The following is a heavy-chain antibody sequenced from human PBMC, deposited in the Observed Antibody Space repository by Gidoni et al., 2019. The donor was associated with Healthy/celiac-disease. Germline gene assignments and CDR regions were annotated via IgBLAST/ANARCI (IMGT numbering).Heavy chain of an antibody. CDR2: IIPSFGTA. J-gene: IGHJ6*03. V-gene: IGHV1-69*01. CDR1: GGTFSSYA. CDR3: ASTYSSSSGFYYYYYMDV. Sequence: QVQLVQSGAEVKKPGSSVKVSCKASGGTFSSYAISWGRQAPGQGLEWMGGIIPSFGTANYAQKFQVRVTINADESTSTAYMELSSLRSEDTAVYYCASTYSSSSGFYYYYYMDVWGKGTTVTVSS. D-gene: IGHD6-6*01.